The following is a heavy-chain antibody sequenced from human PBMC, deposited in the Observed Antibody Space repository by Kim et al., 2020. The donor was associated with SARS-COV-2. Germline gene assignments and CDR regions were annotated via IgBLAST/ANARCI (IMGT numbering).Heavy chain of an antibody. V-gene: IGHV4-30-2*04. CDR3: ARSSSLTLDAFDI. J-gene: IGHJ3*02. Sequence: YNPSLKSRVTISVDTSKNQFSLKLSSVTAADTAVYYCARSSSLTLDAFDIWGQGTMVTVSS. D-gene: IGHD7-27*01.